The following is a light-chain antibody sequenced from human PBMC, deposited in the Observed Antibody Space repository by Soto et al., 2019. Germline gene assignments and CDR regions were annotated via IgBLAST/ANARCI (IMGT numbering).Light chain of an antibody. CDR2: DVT. J-gene: IGLJ1*01. V-gene: IGLV2-11*01. Sequence: QSALTQPRSVSGSHGQSVTISCTGTSSDVGGYNYVSWYQQHPGKAPKLIIYDVTKRPSGVPDRFSGSKSGNTASLTISGLQAEDEADCYCCSYAGSFTFVFGTGTKLTVL. CDR1: SSDVGGYNY. CDR3: CSYAGSFTFV.